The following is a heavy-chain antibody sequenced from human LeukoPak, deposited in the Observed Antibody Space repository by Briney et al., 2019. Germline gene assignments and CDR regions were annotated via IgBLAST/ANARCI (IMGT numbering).Heavy chain of an antibody. CDR2: IHANSGGT. J-gene: IGHJ4*02. CDR3: ARGYTSCYDY. Sequence: EWMGWIHANSGGTNYAQKFQGRVTMTRDTSISTAYMELSRLRSDDTAVYYCARGYTSCYDYWGQGTLVTVSS. V-gene: IGHV1-2*02. D-gene: IGHD2-2*01.